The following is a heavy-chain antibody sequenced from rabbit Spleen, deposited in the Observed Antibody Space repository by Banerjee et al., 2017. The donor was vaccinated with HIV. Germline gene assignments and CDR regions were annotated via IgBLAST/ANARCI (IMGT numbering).Heavy chain of an antibody. CDR1: GFTLSSYY. V-gene: IGHV1S7*01. CDR2: IDPGFGIT. CDR3: ARDGAGGSYFGL. J-gene: IGHJ4*01. Sequence: QLKESGGGLVQPGGSLKLSCKASGFTLSSYYMNWVRQAPGKGLEWIGYIDPGFGITYSASWVNGRFSISRENAPNTVFLHMTSLTAADTDTYFCARDGAGGSYFGLWGPGTLVTVS. D-gene: IGHD8-1*01.